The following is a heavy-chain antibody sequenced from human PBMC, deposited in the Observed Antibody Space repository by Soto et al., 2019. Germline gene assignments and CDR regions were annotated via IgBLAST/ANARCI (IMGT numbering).Heavy chain of an antibody. Sequence: GGSLRLSCSASGFTFSSYAMHWVRQAPGKGLEYVSAISSNGGSTYYADSVKGRFTISRDNSKNTLYLQMSSLRAEDTAVYYCVKDRQYQLLSYNWFDPWGQGTLVTVSS. J-gene: IGHJ5*02. D-gene: IGHD2-2*01. V-gene: IGHV3-64D*06. CDR2: ISSNGGST. CDR3: VKDRQYQLLSYNWFDP. CDR1: GFTFSSYA.